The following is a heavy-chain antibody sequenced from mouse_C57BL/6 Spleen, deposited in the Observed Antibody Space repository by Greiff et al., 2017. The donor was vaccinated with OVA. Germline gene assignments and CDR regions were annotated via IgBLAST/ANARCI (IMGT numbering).Heavy chain of an antibody. CDR3: ARSNLYYFDY. V-gene: IGHV1-54*01. CDR1: GYAFTNYL. D-gene: IGHD4-1*01. Sequence: VKLQQSGAELVRPGTSVKVSCKASGYAFTNYLIEWVKQRPGQGLEWIGVINPGSGGTNYNEKFKGKATLTADKSSSTAYMQLSSLTSEDSAVYFCARSNLYYFDYWGQGTTLTVSS. CDR2: INPGSGGT. J-gene: IGHJ2*01.